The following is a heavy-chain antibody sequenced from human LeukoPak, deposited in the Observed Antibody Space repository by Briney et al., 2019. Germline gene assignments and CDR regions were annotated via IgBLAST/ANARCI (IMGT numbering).Heavy chain of an antibody. CDR3: ARRASLWSGLSDAFDI. V-gene: IGHV4-34*01. D-gene: IGHD3-3*01. CDR1: GGSFSGYY. J-gene: IGHJ3*02. CDR2: INHSGST. Sequence: SETLSLTCDVYGGSFSGYYWRWIRQPPGKGLEWIGEINHSGSTNYNPSLKSRVTISVDTSKNQFSLKLSSVTAADTAVYYCARRASLWSGLSDAFDIWGQGTMVTVSS.